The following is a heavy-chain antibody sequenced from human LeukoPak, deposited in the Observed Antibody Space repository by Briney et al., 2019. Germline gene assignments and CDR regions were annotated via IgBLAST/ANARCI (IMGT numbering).Heavy chain of an antibody. CDR2: ISSSSSTI. V-gene: IGHV3-48*01. CDR3: ARGPTIFGVVTPDY. CDR1: GFTVSSNY. Sequence: GGSLRLSGAASGFTVSSNYMSWVRQAPGKGLEWVSYISSSSSTIYYADSVKGRFTISRDNAKNSLYLQMNSLRAEDTAVYYCARGPTIFGVVTPDYWGQGTLVTVSS. J-gene: IGHJ4*02. D-gene: IGHD3-3*01.